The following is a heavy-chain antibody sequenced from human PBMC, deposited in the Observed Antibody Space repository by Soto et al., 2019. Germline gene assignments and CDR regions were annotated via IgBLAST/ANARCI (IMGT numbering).Heavy chain of an antibody. CDR1: GGTFSSYS. CDR2: LIPIFVTA. V-gene: IGHV1-69*01. J-gene: IGHJ4*02. Sequence: QVQLVQSGAEVKKPGSSVKVSCKASGGTFSSYSINWVRQAPGQGLEWMGELIPIFVTANYAQKLQGRVTITADESTSTAYMELSSLRSEDTAVYYCARDGGRHSGGIDYWGQGTLVTVSS. D-gene: IGHD1-26*01. CDR3: ARDGGRHSGGIDY.